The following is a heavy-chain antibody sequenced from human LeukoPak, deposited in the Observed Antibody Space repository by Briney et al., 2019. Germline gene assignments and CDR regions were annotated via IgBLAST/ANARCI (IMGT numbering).Heavy chain of an antibody. CDR2: IWYDGSDA. CDR1: RLTFRNHG. Sequence: PGGSLKLSCAASRLTFRNHGMHWVRQAPGKGLEWVAVIWYDGSDAYYTDSVKGRFTISRDNSKNTLYLQMNSLRVEDTAVYYCARDRSLRYFDYWGQGTVVTVSS. CDR3: ARDRSLRYFDY. V-gene: IGHV3-33*01. J-gene: IGHJ4*02.